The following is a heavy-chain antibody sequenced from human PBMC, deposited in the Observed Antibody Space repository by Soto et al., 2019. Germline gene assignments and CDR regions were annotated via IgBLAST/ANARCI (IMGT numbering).Heavy chain of an antibody. CDR2: IYYSGST. CDR3: ARAGFYYDSSGLICPQTLHY. J-gene: IGHJ4*02. V-gene: IGHV4-59*01. Sequence: SETLSLTCTVSGGSISSYYWSWIRQPPGKGLEWIGYIYYSGSTNYNPSLKSRVTISVDTSKNQFSLKLSSVTAADTAVFYRARAGFYYDSSGLICPQTLHYWGQGTLVTVSS. D-gene: IGHD3-22*01. CDR1: GGSISSYY.